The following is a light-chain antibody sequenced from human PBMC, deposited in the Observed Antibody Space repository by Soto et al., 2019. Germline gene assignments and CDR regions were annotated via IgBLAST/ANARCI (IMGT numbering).Light chain of an antibody. J-gene: IGLJ1*01. CDR2: EVS. V-gene: IGLV2-14*01. CDR1: SSDVGGYKY. Sequence: QSALTQAASVSGSPGQSITISCTGTSSDVGGYKYVSWYQQHPGKAPKLMIYEVSNRPSGVSNRFSGSKSGNMASLTISGLQAEDEADYYCSSYTSSSPCVFGTGTKVTVL. CDR3: SSYTSSSPCV.